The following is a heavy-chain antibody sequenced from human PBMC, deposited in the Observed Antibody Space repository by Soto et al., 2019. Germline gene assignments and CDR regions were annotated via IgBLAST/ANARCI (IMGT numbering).Heavy chain of an antibody. Sequence: QPGGSLRLSCAASGFTFSSYAMSWVRQAPGKGLEWVSAISGSGGSTYYADSVKGRFTISRDNSKNTLYLQMNSLRAEDTAVYYCAKARGASYYYDSSGYSNWFDPWGQGTLVTVSS. CDR2: ISGSGGST. CDR3: AKARGASYYYDSSGYSNWFDP. D-gene: IGHD3-22*01. V-gene: IGHV3-23*01. CDR1: GFTFSSYA. J-gene: IGHJ5*02.